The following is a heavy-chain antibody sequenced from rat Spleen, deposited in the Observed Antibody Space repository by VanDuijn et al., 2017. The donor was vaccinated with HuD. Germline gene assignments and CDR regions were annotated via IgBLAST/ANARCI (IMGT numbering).Heavy chain of an antibody. J-gene: IGHJ4*01. D-gene: IGHD4-3*01. Sequence: EVQLVESDGGLVQPGRSLKLSCAASGFAFSDHYVAWVRQGPTKGLEWVATINYDGRSTFYRDSVRDRFTISRDNGKNTLYLQIDSLKSEETATDYCTRHGRGGTTYYYVMDVWGQGTSVTVSS. CDR2: INYDGRST. V-gene: IGHV5-29*01. CDR1: GFAFSDHY. CDR3: TRHGRGGTTYYYVMDV.